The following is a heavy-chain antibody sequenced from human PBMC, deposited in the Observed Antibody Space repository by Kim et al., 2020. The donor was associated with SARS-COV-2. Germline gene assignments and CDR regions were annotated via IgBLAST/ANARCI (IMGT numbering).Heavy chain of an antibody. Sequence: RHTPSVQGQVIISADKSISTAYLQWSSLKTSDTAMYYCAKSTGGGGDFDYWGQGTLVTVSS. J-gene: IGHJ4*02. CDR3: AKSTGGGGDFDY. V-gene: IGHV5-51*01. D-gene: IGHD3-10*01.